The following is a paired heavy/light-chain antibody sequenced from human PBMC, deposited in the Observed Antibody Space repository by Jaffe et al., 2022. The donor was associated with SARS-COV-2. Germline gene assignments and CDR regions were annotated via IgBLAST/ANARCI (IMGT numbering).Heavy chain of an antibody. CDR1: GFAFDDYA. CDR3: AKDMTIGWYGDGFDI. CDR2: LSWNGGSI. D-gene: IGHD6-19*01. V-gene: IGHV3-9*01. Sequence: EVQLVESGGGLVQPGRSLRLSCVASGFAFDDYAMHWVRQVPGKGLEWVSGLSWNGGSIGYADSVKGRFTISRDNAKNSLYLQMNSLRAEDTALYYCAKDMTIGWYGDGFDIWGQGTMVTVSS. J-gene: IGHJ3*02.
Light chain of an antibody. J-gene: IGLJ3*02. CDR2: GGS. Sequence: QSALTQPASVSGSPGQSVTISCTGASSDIGTYNLVSWYQHHPGKAPKLMIYGGSKRPSGVSDRFSTSKSGNTASLTISGLQAEDEADYFCCSYAGRSTMVFGGGTKLTVL. V-gene: IGLV2-23*01. CDR1: SSDIGTYNL. CDR3: CSYAGRSTMV.